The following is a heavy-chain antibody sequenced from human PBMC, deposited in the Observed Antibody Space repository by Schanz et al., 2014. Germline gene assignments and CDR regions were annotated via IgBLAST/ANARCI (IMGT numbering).Heavy chain of an antibody. J-gene: IGHJ4*02. Sequence: QVQLVQSGAEVKKPGASVKVSCKASGYTFPTYGISWVRQAPGQGLEWVGWISTYIGNTNYAQKFQGRVTMTTDTSTSTVYMELRSLRSDDTAVYYCARDRDQWDGNFCDFWGQGTLVTVSS. CDR3: ARDRDQWDGNFCDF. CDR2: ISTYIGNT. CDR1: GYTFPTYG. V-gene: IGHV1-18*01. D-gene: IGHD1-26*01.